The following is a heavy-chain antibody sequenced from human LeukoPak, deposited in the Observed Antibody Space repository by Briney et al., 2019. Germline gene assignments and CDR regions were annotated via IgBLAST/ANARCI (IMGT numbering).Heavy chain of an antibody. CDR3: TTEAVTNVYYYYGMDV. V-gene: IGHV3-15*01. CDR1: GFTFSNAW. J-gene: IGHJ6*02. D-gene: IGHD4-17*01. CDR2: IKRKTDGGTS. Sequence: GGSLRLSCAGSGFTFSNAWMSWVRQAPGKGLEWVGRIKRKTDGGTSDYAAPVKGRFTISRDDSKSTLYLQMNSLKTEDTAVYYCTTEAVTNVYYYYGMDVWGQGTTVTVSS.